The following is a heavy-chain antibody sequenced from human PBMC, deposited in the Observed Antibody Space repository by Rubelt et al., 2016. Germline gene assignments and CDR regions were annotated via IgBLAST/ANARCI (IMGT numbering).Heavy chain of an antibody. V-gene: IGHV3-21*01. D-gene: IGHD6-13*01. J-gene: IGHJ3*02. Sequence: YYADSVKGRFTISRDNAKNSLYLQMNSLRAEDTAVYYCARGGIAAAETPHDAFDIWGQGTMVTVSS. CDR3: ARGGIAAAETPHDAFDI.